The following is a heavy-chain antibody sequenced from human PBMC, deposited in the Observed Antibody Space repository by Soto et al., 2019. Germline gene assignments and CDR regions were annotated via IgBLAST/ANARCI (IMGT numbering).Heavy chain of an antibody. J-gene: IGHJ4*02. CDR1: GYSFTSYW. CDR3: ATTYYDSSGYWDSFDY. D-gene: IGHD3-22*01. CDR2: IYPGDSDT. V-gene: IGHV5-51*01. Sequence: GESLKISCKGSGYSFTSYWIGWVRQMPGKGLEWMGIIYPGDSDTRYSPSFQGQVTISADKSISTAYLQWSSLKASDTAMYYCATTYYDSSGYWDSFDYWGQGTLVTVSS.